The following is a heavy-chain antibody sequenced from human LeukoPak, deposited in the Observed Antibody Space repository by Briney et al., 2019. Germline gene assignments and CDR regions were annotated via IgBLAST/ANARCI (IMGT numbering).Heavy chain of an antibody. J-gene: IGHJ4*02. D-gene: IGHD5-18*01. Sequence: SETLSLTCTLSGGSISSSSYFWGWIRQPPGRGLEWIATFYYSGSTYYNPSLKSRVTISLDTSKNQFSLELSSVTAADTAVYYCARANTAMVLYFDYWGQGTLVTVSS. CDR3: ARANTAMVLYFDY. CDR1: GGSISSSSYF. CDR2: FYYSGST. V-gene: IGHV4-39*07.